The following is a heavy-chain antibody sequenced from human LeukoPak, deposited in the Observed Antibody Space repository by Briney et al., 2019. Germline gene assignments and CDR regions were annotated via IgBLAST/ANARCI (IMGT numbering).Heavy chain of an antibody. Sequence: PGGSLRLSCAASGFTFSSYGMHWVRQAPGKGLEWVAFIRYDGSNKCYADSVKGRFTISRDNSKNTLYLHVNSLRPEDTAVYYCAREGTWSYYYDYWGQGTLVTVSS. V-gene: IGHV3-30*02. J-gene: IGHJ4*02. D-gene: IGHD1-26*01. CDR3: AREGTWSYYYDY. CDR2: IRYDGSNK. CDR1: GFTFSSYG.